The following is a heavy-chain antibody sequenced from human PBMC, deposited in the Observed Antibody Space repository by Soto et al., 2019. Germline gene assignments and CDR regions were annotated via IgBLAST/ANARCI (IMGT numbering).Heavy chain of an antibody. CDR1: GGSFSGYY. V-gene: IGHV4-34*01. CDR3: ARGGGTTVTTDAFDI. J-gene: IGHJ3*02. CDR2: INHSGST. Sequence: PSETLSLTCAVYGGSFSGYYWSWIRQPPGKGLEWIGEINHSGSTNYNPSLKSRVTISVDTSKNQFSLKLSSVTAADTALYYCARGGGTTVTTDAFDIWGQGTMVTVSS. D-gene: IGHD4-17*01.